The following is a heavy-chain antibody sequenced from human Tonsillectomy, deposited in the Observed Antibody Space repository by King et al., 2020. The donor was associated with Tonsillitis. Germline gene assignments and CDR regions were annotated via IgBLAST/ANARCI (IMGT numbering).Heavy chain of an antibody. CDR1: GYTFSNYY. CDR2: INPSGGST. D-gene: IGHD3-22*01. CDR3: ARSGYYFSLGY. Sequence: QLVQSGAEVKKPGASVKVSCKASGYTFSNYYVHWVRQAPGQGLEWVGVINPSGGSTSYAQKFQGRVTMTRDTSTRTVYMELSSLRSEDTAGYYCARSGYYFSLGYWGQGTLVTVSS. J-gene: IGHJ4*02. V-gene: IGHV1-46*01.